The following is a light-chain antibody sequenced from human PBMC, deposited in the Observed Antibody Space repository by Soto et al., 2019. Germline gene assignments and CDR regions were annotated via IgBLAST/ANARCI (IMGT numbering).Light chain of an antibody. Sequence: DIQMTQSPSSLSASVGDRVTITCRASQSISSYLNWYQQKPGKAPKLLIYAASSLQSGVPSRFSGSGSGTDFPLTISSLQPEDVATYYCQQSYSTPYTFGQGTKREIK. CDR1: QSISSY. J-gene: IGKJ2*01. V-gene: IGKV1-39*01. CDR2: AAS. CDR3: QQSYSTPYT.